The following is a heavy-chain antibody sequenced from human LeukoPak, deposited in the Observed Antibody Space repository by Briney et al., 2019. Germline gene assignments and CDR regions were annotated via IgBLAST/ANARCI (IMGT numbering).Heavy chain of an antibody. CDR2: IYYSGST. CDR1: GGSISSYY. D-gene: IGHD6-19*01. CDR3: ARSPSGPNWFDP. J-gene: IGHJ5*02. V-gene: IGHV4-59*01. Sequence: PSETLSLTCTVSGGSISSYYWSWIRQPAGKGLEWIGYIYYSGSTNYNPSLKSRVTISVDTSKNQFSLKLSSVTAADTAVYYCARSPSGPNWFDPWGQGTLVTVSS.